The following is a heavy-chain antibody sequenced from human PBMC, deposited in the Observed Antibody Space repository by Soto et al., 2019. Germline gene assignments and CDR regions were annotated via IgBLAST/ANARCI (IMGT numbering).Heavy chain of an antibody. CDR1: GGTFSSYV. CDR3: ARLPRVMLPTLEGGLDV. J-gene: IGHJ6*02. V-gene: IGHV1-69*05. CDR2: ITPIFGTT. Sequence: VQLVQSGAEVKKAGSSVKVSCKSSGGTFSSYVISWVRQAPGRGLEWMGGITPIFGTTNYAQKFEGRVTXTXNESTTTAYLELNSLISEDTAVYYCARLPRVMLPTLEGGLDVWGQGTTVTVFS. D-gene: IGHD3-10*02.